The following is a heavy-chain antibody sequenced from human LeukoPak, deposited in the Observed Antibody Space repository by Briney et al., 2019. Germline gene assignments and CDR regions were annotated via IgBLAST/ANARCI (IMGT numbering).Heavy chain of an antibody. CDR3: AKAGSLDIAARQNY. Sequence: GGSLRLSCATSGFTFSNYAMNWVRQAPGKGLEWVSGISGGDGTTFYAGSVKGRFTISRDNSKNTLYLQMNSLRAEDTAVYYCAKAGSLDIAARQNYWGQGTLSPSPQ. CDR2: ISGGDGTT. V-gene: IGHV3-23*01. CDR1: GFTFSNYA. J-gene: IGHJ4*02. D-gene: IGHD6-6*01.